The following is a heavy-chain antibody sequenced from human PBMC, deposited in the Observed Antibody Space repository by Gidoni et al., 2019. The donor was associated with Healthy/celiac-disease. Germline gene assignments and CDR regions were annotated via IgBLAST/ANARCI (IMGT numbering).Heavy chain of an antibody. CDR2: IRGSGGST. Sequence: EVQLVESGGGLVQPGGSLRLSCAASGFTFSSYAMSWVRQAPGKGLEWVSAIRGSGGSTYYADSVKGRFTISRDNSKNTLYLKMNSLRAEDTAVYYCAKGIRPEENRNYAGDWFDPWGQGTLVTVSS. D-gene: IGHD1-7*01. CDR1: GFTFSSYA. V-gene: IGHV3-23*04. CDR3: AKGIRPEENRNYAGDWFDP. J-gene: IGHJ5*02.